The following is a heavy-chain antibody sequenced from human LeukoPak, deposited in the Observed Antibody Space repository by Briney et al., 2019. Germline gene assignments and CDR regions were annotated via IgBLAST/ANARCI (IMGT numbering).Heavy chain of an antibody. CDR2: INPNSGGT. Sequence: GASVKVSCKASGYTFTGYYMHWVRQAPGQGLEWMGWINPNSGGTNYAQKFQGRVTMTRDTPISTAYMELSRLRSDDTAVYYCARVAPMIVLAEFDYWGQGTLVTVSS. CDR3: ARVAPMIVLAEFDY. V-gene: IGHV1-2*02. D-gene: IGHD3-22*01. J-gene: IGHJ4*02. CDR1: GYTFTGYY.